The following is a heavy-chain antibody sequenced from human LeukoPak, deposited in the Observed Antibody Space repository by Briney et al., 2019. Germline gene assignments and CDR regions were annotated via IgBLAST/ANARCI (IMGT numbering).Heavy chain of an antibody. CDR3: ARSLVATIRFRY. CDR1: GYIFTSYF. V-gene: IGHV1-2*02. J-gene: IGHJ4*02. D-gene: IGHD5-12*01. Sequence: ASVKVSCKASGYIFTSYFMHWVRQAPGQGLEWMGWINPNSGGTNYAQKFQGRVTMTRDTSISTAYMELSRLRSDDTAVYYCARSLVATIRFRYWGQGTLVTVSS. CDR2: INPNSGGT.